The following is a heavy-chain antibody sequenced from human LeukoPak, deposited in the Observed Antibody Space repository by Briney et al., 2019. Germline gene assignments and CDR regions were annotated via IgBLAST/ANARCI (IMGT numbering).Heavy chain of an antibody. V-gene: IGHV3-23*01. J-gene: IGHJ4*02. CDR3: AKDRNYYGSGSPDY. D-gene: IGHD3-10*01. CDR2: ISGSGGST. CDR1: GFTFSSYA. Sequence: PGGSLRLSCAASGFTFSSYAMSWVRQAPGKGLEWVSAISGSGGSTYYADSVKGRFTISRDNSKNTLYLQMNSLRAEDTAVHYCAKDRNYYGSGSPDYWGQGTLSPSPQ.